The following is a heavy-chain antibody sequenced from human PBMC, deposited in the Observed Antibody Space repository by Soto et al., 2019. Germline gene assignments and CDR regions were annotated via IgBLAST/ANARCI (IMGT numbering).Heavy chain of an antibody. Sequence: LSLTCTVSGGSISSYYWSWIRQPPGKGLEWIGYISYSGSTNYNPSLKSLVTISLDTSKNQFSLKLSSVTAADTAVYYCARGDISFFDHWGQGTLVTVSS. V-gene: IGHV4-59*01. CDR3: ARGDISFFDH. J-gene: IGHJ4*02. CDR2: ISYSGST. D-gene: IGHD2-15*01. CDR1: GGSISSYY.